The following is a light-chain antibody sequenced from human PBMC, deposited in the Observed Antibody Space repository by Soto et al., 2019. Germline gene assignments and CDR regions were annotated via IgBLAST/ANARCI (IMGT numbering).Light chain of an antibody. J-gene: IGLJ2*01. V-gene: IGLV2-14*01. Sequence: QSVLTQPASVSGSPGQSITISCTGTSSDVGGYKYVSWYQHHPGKAPKLVMYGVNDRPSGVSNRFSGGKSGNTASLTISGLQVEDEGDYYCSSYTSSSTLFFGGWTKVTVL. CDR3: SSYTSSSTLF. CDR1: SSDVGGYKY. CDR2: GVN.